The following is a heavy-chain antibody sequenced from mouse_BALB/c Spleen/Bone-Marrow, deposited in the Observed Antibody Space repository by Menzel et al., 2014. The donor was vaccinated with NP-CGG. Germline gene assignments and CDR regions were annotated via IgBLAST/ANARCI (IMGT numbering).Heavy chain of an antibody. CDR2: ISYSGST. J-gene: IGHJ4*01. CDR3: ARTLYDYYAMDY. CDR1: GYSITSDYA. Sequence: EVQLQQSGPGLVKPSQSLSLTCTVTGYSITSDYAWNWIRQFPGNKLGWMGYISYSGSTSYNPSLKSRIPITRGTSKNQFFLQLNSVTTEDTATYYCARTLYDYYAMDYWGQGTSVTVSS. D-gene: IGHD2-3*01. V-gene: IGHV3-2*02.